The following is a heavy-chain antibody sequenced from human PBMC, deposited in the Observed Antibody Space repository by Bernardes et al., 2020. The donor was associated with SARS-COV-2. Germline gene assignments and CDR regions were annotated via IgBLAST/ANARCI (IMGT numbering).Heavy chain of an antibody. D-gene: IGHD3-22*01. V-gene: IGHV3-74*01. CDR3: ARGSGYYYQYY. CDR1: GFTFSSYW. J-gene: IGHJ4*02. CDR2: LDPDGTTR. Sequence: GGSLRLSCAASGFTFSSYWMHWVRQAPGEGLVWLARLDPDGTTRNYADSVKGRSTVSRDNAKSTVYLELNILRVEDTALYYCARGSGYYYQYYWGQGTRVTVSS.